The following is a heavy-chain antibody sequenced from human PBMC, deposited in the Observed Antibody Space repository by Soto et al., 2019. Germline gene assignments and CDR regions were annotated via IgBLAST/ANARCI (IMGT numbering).Heavy chain of an antibody. D-gene: IGHD5-18*01. CDR3: AKPLGLLRRAMAQGSDY. V-gene: IGHV3-30*18. CDR1: GFTFRSYG. Sequence: GGALSLSCAASGFTFRSYGMNWVRQPPGMGLEWVAVVSYDEITKYYADSVKGRFTISRDNSKNTVYLQMNSLRPEDTAVYYCAKPLGLLRRAMAQGSDYWGQGTLVTVSS. CDR2: VSYDEITK. J-gene: IGHJ4*02.